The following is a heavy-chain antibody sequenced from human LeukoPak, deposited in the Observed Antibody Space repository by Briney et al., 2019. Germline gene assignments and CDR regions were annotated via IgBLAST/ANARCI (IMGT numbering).Heavy chain of an antibody. V-gene: IGHV4-34*01. CDR2: INHSGST. CDR1: GGSFSGYY. Sequence: PSETPSLTCAVYGGSFSGYYWSWIRQPPGKGLEWIGEINHSGSTNYNPSLKSRVTISVDTSKNQFSLKLSSVTAADTAVYYCARRYYSSGSYRLRYFDLWGRGTLVTVSS. D-gene: IGHD3-10*01. J-gene: IGHJ2*01. CDR3: ARRYYSSGSYRLRYFDL.